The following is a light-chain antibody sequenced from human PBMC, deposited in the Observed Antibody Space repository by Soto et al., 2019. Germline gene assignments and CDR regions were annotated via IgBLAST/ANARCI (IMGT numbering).Light chain of an antibody. CDR3: QQYNNWPPWP. J-gene: IGKJ1*01. Sequence: EIVMTQSPATLSVSPGERATLSCRASQSVSSNLAWYQQKPGQAPRLLIYGASTRATGIPARFSGSGSGKEFTLTISSLQSEDCAVYYCQQYNNWPPWPFGQGTKVEIK. V-gene: IGKV3-15*01. CDR2: GAS. CDR1: QSVSSN.